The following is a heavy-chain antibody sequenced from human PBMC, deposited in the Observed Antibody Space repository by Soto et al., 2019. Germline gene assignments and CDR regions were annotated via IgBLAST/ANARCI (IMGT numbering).Heavy chain of an antibody. Sequence: SQTLSLTCAISGDSISSNSAAWNWIRQSPSRDLEWLGRTYYRSKWYNDYAVSVKSRITINPDTSKNQFSLQLNSVTPEDTAVYYCARDLSSGWYPDSGRSRYYYGMDVWGQGTTVTVSS. D-gene: IGHD6-19*01. J-gene: IGHJ6*02. CDR1: GDSISSNSAA. CDR3: ARDLSSGWYPDSGRSRYYYGMDV. V-gene: IGHV6-1*01. CDR2: TYYRSKWYN.